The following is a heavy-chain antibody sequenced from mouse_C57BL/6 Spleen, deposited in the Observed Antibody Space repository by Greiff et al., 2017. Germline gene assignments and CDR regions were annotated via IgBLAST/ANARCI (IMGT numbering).Heavy chain of an antibody. D-gene: IGHD1-1*01. CDR2: IDPENGDT. CDR3: TKGITTVVARYFDV. CDR1: GFNIKDDY. J-gene: IGHJ1*03. Sequence: EVQLQQSGAELVRPGASVKLSCTASGFNIKDDYMHWVKQRPEQGLEWIGWIDPENGDTEYASKFQGKATITAATSSNTAYLQLSSLTSEDTAVYYCTKGITTVVARYFDVWGTGTTVTVSS. V-gene: IGHV14-4*01.